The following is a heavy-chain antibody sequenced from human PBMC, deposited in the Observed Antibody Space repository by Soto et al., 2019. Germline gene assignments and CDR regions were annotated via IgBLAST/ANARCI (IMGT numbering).Heavy chain of an antibody. CDR1: GFTFDDYA. V-gene: IGHV3-9*01. Sequence: GGSLRLSCAASGFTFDDYAMHWVRQAPGKGLEWVSGINWNSGSIGYADSVKGRFTISRDNAKNSLYLQMNSLRTEDTALYYCAKGYNYDRSGNPDYWGQGTLVTVSS. J-gene: IGHJ4*02. CDR3: AKGYNYDRSGNPDY. D-gene: IGHD3-22*01. CDR2: INWNSGSI.